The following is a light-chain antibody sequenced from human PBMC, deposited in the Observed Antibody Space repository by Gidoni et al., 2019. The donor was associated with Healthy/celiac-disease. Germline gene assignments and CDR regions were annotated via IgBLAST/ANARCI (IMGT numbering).Light chain of an antibody. CDR3: MQAIQTPIT. Sequence: DIVITQSPLSLPVTPGEPASISCRSSQSLLHSNGYNYLDWYLQKPGQSQQLMIYLGSNRASGVHDRFSGSGSGTDFTMKISRVEDEDVGVYYCMQAIQTPITFGQGTRLEIK. V-gene: IGKV2-28*01. CDR1: QSLLHSNGYNY. CDR2: LGS. J-gene: IGKJ5*01.